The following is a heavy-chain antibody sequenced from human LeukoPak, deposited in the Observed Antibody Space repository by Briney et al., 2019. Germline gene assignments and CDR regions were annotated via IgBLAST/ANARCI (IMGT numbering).Heavy chain of an antibody. J-gene: IGHJ6*03. D-gene: IGHD2-2*01. V-gene: IGHV1-8*01. CDR2: MNPNSGNT. CDR1: GYTFTSYD. Sequence: VASVKVSCKASGYTFTSYDINWVRQATGQGLEWMGWMNPNSGNTGYAQKFQGRDTMTRNTSISTAYMELSSLRSEDTAVYYCARGQRTVLGYCSSTSCPYYMDVWGKGTTVTVSS. CDR3: ARGQRTVLGYCSSTSCPYYMDV.